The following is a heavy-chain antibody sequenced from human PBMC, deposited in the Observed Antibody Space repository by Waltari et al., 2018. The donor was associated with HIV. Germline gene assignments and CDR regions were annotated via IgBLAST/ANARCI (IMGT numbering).Heavy chain of an antibody. Sequence: EVQLVESGGGLVQPGGSLRLSCAASGFTVSSNYMSWVRQAPGKGVELVSVIESGCSTYYADSVKGRFTISRDNSKNTLYLQMNSLRAEDTAVYYCASIAYCGGDCYPRGMDVWGQGTTVTVSS. CDR3: ASIAYCGGDCYPRGMDV. V-gene: IGHV3-66*01. J-gene: IGHJ6*02. CDR1: GFTVSSNY. CDR2: IESGCST. D-gene: IGHD2-21*02.